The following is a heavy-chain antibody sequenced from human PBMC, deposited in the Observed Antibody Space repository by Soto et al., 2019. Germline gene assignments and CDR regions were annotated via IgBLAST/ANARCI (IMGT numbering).Heavy chain of an antibody. J-gene: IGHJ6*02. CDR2: IIPIFGKA. V-gene: IGHV1-69*01. D-gene: IGHD6-6*01. CDR3: ARGVAARPGVPDYYYYYGMDV. CDR1: GGTFSSYA. Sequence: QVQLVQSGAEVKKPGSSVKVSCKASGGTFSSYAISWVRQAPGQGLEWMGGIIPIFGKANYAQKFQGRVTITADESTSTAYMELSSLRSEDTAVYYCARGVAARPGVPDYYYYYGMDVWGQGTTVTVSS.